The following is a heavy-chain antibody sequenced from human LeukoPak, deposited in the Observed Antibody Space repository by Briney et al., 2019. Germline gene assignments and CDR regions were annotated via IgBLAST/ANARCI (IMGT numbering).Heavy chain of an antibody. CDR2: IYPGDSDT. J-gene: IGHJ4*02. CDR1: GYSFTSYW. V-gene: IGHV5-51*01. CDR3: ARDTYYDSSGYLGY. Sequence: GESLKISCKGSGYSFTSYWIGWVRQLPGKGLEWMGIIYPGDSDTRYSPSFQGQVTISADKSISTAYLQWSSLRAEDTAVYYCARDTYYDSSGYLGYWGQGTLVTVSS. D-gene: IGHD3-22*01.